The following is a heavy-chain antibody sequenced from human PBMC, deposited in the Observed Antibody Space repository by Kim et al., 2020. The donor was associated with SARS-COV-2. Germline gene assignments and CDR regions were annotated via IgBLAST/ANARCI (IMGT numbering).Heavy chain of an antibody. V-gene: IGHV3-7*01. Sequence: GGSLRLSCAASGFTFSSYAMTWVRQAPGKGLEWVANITHDGNKKYYADSVKGRFTISRDNAKNSLYLQMNSLRAEDTAVYYCARDAELHSSGMASSDIWG. CDR3: ARDAELHSSGMASSDI. J-gene: IGHJ3*02. CDR1: GFTFSSYA. CDR2: ITHDGNKK. D-gene: IGHD3-22*01.